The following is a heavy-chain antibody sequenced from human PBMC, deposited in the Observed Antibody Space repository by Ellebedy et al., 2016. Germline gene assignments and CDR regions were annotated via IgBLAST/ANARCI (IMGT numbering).Heavy chain of an antibody. CDR3: ARGLTPHFDS. CDR2: VDSSGNT. CDR1: GGSITSDY. J-gene: IGHJ4*02. V-gene: IGHV4-4*07. Sequence: SETLSLTCTVSGGSITSDYWSWIRQAAGKGLEWIGRVDSSGNTNYNPSLKNRVTMSLDTSNNQFSLKLTSVTAADTGLYYCARGLTPHFDSWGQGTLVTVSS. D-gene: IGHD2-21*01.